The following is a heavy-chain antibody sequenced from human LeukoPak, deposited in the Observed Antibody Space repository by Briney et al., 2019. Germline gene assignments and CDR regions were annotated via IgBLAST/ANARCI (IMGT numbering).Heavy chain of an antibody. V-gene: IGHV4-4*09. CDR2: IYTSGST. Sequence: PSETLSLTCTVSGGSLSSYYWSWIRQPPGKGLEWIGYIYTSGSTNYNPSLKSRVTISVDTSKNQFSLKPSSVTAADTAVYYCATTRDTNYNWFDPWGQGTLVTVSS. J-gene: IGHJ5*02. CDR1: GGSLSSYY. D-gene: IGHD2-21*02. CDR3: ATTRDTNYNWFDP.